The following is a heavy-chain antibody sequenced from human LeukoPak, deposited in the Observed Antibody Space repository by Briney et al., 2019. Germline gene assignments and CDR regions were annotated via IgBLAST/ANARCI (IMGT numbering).Heavy chain of an antibody. J-gene: IGHJ6*03. D-gene: IGHD2-2*02. Sequence: GSSVKVSCKASGGTFSSYAISWVRQAPGQGLEWMGGIIPIFGTANYAQKSQGRVTITADESTSTAYMELSSLRSEDTAVYYCARSYCSSTSCYTMGRRVGYYMDVWGKGTTVTVSS. CDR2: IIPIFGTA. CDR3: ARSYCSSTSCYTMGRRVGYYMDV. V-gene: IGHV1-69*01. CDR1: GGTFSSYA.